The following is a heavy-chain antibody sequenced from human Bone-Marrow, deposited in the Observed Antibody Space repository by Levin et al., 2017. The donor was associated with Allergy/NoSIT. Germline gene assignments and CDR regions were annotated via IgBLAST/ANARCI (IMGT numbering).Heavy chain of an antibody. D-gene: IGHD6-13*01. CDR1: GYTFTSYY. J-gene: IGHJ3*02. V-gene: IGHV1-46*01. Sequence: GESLKISCKASGYTFTSYYMHWVRQAPGQGLEWMGIINPSGGSTSYAQKFQGRVTMTRDTSTSTVYMELSSLRSEDTAVYYCARDRIAVAAFDIWGQGTMVTVSS. CDR2: INPSGGST. CDR3: ARDRIAVAAFDI.